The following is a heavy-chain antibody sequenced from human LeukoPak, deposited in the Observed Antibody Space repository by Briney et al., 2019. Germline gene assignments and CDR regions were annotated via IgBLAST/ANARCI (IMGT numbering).Heavy chain of an antibody. V-gene: IGHV4-61*08. CDR2: IYYIRNT. CDR3: ARTQSQSGSYRYYFGY. D-gene: IGHD1-26*01. CDR1: GASVGSAGYH. Sequence: SETLSLTCTVSGASVGSAGYHWSWIRQPPGGGLEWIGYIYYIRNTNCNPSLKSRVTMSVDPSKNQFSLKLNSVTAADTAVYYGARTQSQSGSYRYYFGYWGQGTLVTVSS. J-gene: IGHJ4*02.